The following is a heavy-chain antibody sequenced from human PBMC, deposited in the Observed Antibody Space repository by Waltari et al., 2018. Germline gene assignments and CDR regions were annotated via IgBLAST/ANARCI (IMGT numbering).Heavy chain of an antibody. V-gene: IGHV3-7*03. CDR3: ARDHSNYEEITLEYYGMDV. D-gene: IGHD4-4*01. Sequence: EVQLVESGGGLVQPGGSLRLSCAASGFTFSSYWMSWVRQAPGRGLEGVANIKQDGSEKYYVDSVKGRFTISRDNAKNSLYLQMNSLRAEDTAVYYCARDHSNYEEITLEYYGMDVWGQGTTVTVSS. J-gene: IGHJ6*02. CDR1: GFTFSSYW. CDR2: IKQDGSEK.